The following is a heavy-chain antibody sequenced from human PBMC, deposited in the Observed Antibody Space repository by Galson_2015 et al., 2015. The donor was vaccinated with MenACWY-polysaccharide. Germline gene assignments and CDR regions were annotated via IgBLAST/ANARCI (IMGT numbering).Heavy chain of an antibody. Sequence: SVKVSCKASGYTFTGYYIHWGRQAPGQGLEWMGWINANSGATHYLQKFRGRVTMTRDTSISTAHMELSRVGSDDTAVYFCARDSTGHHGYCDYRGQGPLGTVSS. D-gene: IGHD5-24*01. CDR2: INANSGAT. V-gene: IGHV1-2*02. J-gene: IGHJ4*02. CDR1: GYTFTGYY. CDR3: ARDSTGHHGYCDY.